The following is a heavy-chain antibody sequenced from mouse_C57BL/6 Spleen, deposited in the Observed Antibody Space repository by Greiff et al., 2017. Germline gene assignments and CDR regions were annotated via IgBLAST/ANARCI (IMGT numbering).Heavy chain of an antibody. CDR3: ERLQAYYYGG. CDR2: IHPNSGST. D-gene: IGHD1-1*01. V-gene: IGHV1-64*01. Sequence: QVQLQQPGAELVKPGASVKLSCKASGYTFTSYWMHWVKQRPGQGLEWIGMIHPNSGSTNYNEKFKSKATLTVDKSSSTAYMQLSSLTSADSAVFYCERLQAYYYGGWGKGTTLTVSS. CDR1: GYTFTSYW. J-gene: IGHJ2*01.